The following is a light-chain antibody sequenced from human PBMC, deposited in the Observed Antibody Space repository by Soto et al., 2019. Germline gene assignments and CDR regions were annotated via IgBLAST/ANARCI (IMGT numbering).Light chain of an antibody. CDR1: QSISSN. CDR2: GAS. J-gene: IGKJ1*01. Sequence: EIVLTQSASTLSVVAGERATLSCGASQSISSNLAWYQQKPVQAPRLLTYGASTRATGIPARFSGSGSGTEFTLIISSLQSEDSAVYYCQQYNNWPLWTFGQGTKVDIK. V-gene: IGKV3-15*01. CDR3: QQYNNWPLWT.